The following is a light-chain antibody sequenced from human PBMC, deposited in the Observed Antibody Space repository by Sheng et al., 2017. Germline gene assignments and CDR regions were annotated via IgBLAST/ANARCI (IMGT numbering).Light chain of an antibody. J-gene: IGKJ2*01. CDR1: QFISNS. CDR3: QQSYSIPLT. V-gene: IGKV1-39*01. Sequence: DIQMTQSPSSLTASVGDTVTISCRASQFISNSLNWYQQKPGKAPQFLIYAASSLQSGVSSRFSGSTSGSDFTLTITSLQPEDFATYYCQQSYSIPLTFGQGTKLE. CDR2: AAS.